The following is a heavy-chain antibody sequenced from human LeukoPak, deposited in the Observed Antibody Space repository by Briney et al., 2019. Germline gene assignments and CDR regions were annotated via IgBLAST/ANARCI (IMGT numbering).Heavy chain of an antibody. CDR1: GGSISSRNYY. CDR3: ARVLGGYYDSGGFDY. CDR2: IYYSGST. J-gene: IGHJ4*02. Sequence: SETLSLTCTVSGGSISSRNYYWGWIRQPPGKGLEWIGNIYYSGSTYYNPSLKSRVTISVDTSKNQFSLKLSSVTAADTAVYYCARVLGGYYDSGGFDYWGQGALVTVSS. D-gene: IGHD3-22*01. V-gene: IGHV4-39*01.